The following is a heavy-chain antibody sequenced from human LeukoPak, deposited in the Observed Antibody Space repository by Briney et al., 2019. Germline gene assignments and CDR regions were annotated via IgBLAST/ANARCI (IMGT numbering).Heavy chain of an antibody. CDR2: VDHTGST. D-gene: IGHD6-19*01. J-gene: IGHJ5*02. CDR3: VRGRYSSGWFKDKNWFDP. CDR1: DDSITMYY. Sequence: SETLSLTCTVSDDSITMYYWTWIRQPPGKGLEWIGYVDHTGSTKFNPSLNGRVSISRDTSKNLFSLRLRSVTAADTAVYYCVRGRYSSGWFKDKNWFDPWGQGIPVTVSS. V-gene: IGHV4-59*01.